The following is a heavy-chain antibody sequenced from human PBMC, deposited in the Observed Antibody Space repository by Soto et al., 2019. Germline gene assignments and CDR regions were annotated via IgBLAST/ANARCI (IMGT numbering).Heavy chain of an antibody. V-gene: IGHV1-46*01. CDR1: GYTLTSYY. D-gene: IGHD3-3*01. J-gene: IGHJ4*02. Sequence: ASVKVSCKTSGYTLTSYYMFWVRQAPGQGLEWVGIIDPSGGSTAYAETFQGRVTMTRDTSTSTVYMELSSLRSDDTAVYYCAREAFWSGSHLRYFDYWGRGTLVTVSS. CDR2: IDPSGGST. CDR3: AREAFWSGSHLRYFDY.